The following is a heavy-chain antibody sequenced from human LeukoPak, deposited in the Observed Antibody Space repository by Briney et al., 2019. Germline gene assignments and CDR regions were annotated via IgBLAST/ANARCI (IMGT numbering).Heavy chain of an antibody. CDR1: GFTFSSNY. CDR2: IYSGGST. J-gene: IGHJ4*02. CDR3: ARQGHYDFWSGYRLDY. D-gene: IGHD3-3*01. V-gene: IGHV3-66*04. Sequence: GGSLRLSCGASGFTFSSNYMNWVRQAPGKGLEWVSVIYSGGSTYYSDSVKGRFTISRDNSKNTMYLQMNSLRAEDTAVYYCARQGHYDFWSGYRLDYWGQGTLVTVSS.